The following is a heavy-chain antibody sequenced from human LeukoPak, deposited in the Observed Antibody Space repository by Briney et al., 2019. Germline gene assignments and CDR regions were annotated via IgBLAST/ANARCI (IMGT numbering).Heavy chain of an antibody. Sequence: GGSLRLSCAASGFTFSSYWMSWVRQAPGKGLEWVANIKQDGSEKYYVDSVKGRFTISRDNAKNSLYLQMNSLRAEDTAVYYCAKDSYDSSGYWSYFDYWGQGTLVTVSS. CDR1: GFTFSSYW. CDR2: IKQDGSEK. J-gene: IGHJ4*02. CDR3: AKDSYDSSGYWSYFDY. D-gene: IGHD3-22*01. V-gene: IGHV3-7*01.